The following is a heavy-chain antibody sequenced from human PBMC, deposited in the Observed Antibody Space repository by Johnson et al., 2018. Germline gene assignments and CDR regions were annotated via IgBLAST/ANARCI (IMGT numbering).Heavy chain of an antibody. CDR3: ARCLMVGTHMYYFDA. J-gene: IGHJ4*02. CDR1: GDSISSVAYY. D-gene: IGHD2-21*02. V-gene: IGHV4-39*02. CDR2: IYYSGGT. Sequence: QVQLQESGPRLVKPSETLSLTCTVSGDSISSVAYYWGWIRQPPGKGLEWIGSIYYSGGTHDNPSLKSRVTISIDTSKNHFSLRLSSVTAADTAVYYCARCLMVGTHMYYFDAWGQGCLVTVS.